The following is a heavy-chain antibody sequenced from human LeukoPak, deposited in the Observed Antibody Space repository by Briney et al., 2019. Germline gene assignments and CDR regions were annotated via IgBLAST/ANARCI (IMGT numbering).Heavy chain of an antibody. CDR3: ARSVRGYGGDL. Sequence: SETLSLTCAVYGGSFRGYYWSWIRQPPGKGLEWIGEINHSGSTNYNPSLKSRVTISVDTSKHQFSLKLSSVTAADTAVYYCARSVRGYGGDLWGQGTLVTVSS. D-gene: IGHD4-23*01. V-gene: IGHV4-34*01. CDR2: INHSGST. CDR1: GGSFRGYY. J-gene: IGHJ5*02.